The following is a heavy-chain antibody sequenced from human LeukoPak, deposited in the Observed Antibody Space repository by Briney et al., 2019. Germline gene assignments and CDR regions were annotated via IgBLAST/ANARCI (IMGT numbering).Heavy chain of an antibody. CDR1: GFTFSNFD. D-gene: IGHD3-16*02. CDR2: IGPTGDT. V-gene: IGHV3-13*04. J-gene: IGHJ4*02. Sequence: GGSLRLSCAASGFTFSNFDMHWVRQLTGKGLEWVSGIGPTGDTYYAGSVKGRFTISRDNAKNTLYLQMNSLRAEDTAVYYCVRDRYNGPEYWGQGTLVTVSS. CDR3: VRDRYNGPEY.